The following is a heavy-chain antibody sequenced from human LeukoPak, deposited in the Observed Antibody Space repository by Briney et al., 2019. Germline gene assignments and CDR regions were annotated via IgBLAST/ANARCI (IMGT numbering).Heavy chain of an antibody. CDR2: IWYDGSNQ. Sequence: GGSLRLSCAASGFTFSSYGMHWVRQAPGKGLEWVAVIWYDGSNQYYADSVKGRFTISRDNSKNTLYLQMNSLRAEDTAVYYCAKDRDSSGYFHFDYWGQGTLVTVSS. J-gene: IGHJ4*02. CDR3: AKDRDSSGYFHFDY. V-gene: IGHV3-33*06. CDR1: GFTFSSYG. D-gene: IGHD3-22*01.